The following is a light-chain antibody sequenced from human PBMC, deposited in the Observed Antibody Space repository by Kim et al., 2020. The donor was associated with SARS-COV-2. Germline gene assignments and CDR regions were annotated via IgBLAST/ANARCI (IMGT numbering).Light chain of an antibody. CDR3: HQYGNPPDS. V-gene: IGKV3-20*01. J-gene: IGKJ2*03. CDR2: AAS. Sequence: LYPGERATLSCRATQSINNRYLAWYQQKPGQAPRRVVYAASNRGPGIPDRFSGSGSGTEYTLTISRLEPEDFAVYFCHQYGNPPDSFGQGTKLEI. CDR1: QSINNRY.